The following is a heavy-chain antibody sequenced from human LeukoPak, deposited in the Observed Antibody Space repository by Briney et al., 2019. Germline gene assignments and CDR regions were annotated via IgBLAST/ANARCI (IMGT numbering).Heavy chain of an antibody. CDR2: IYYSGST. J-gene: IGHJ5*02. Sequence: SETLSLTCTVSGGSISSYYWSWIRQPPGKGLEWIGYIYYSGSTNYNPSLKSRVTISVDTSKNQFSLKLSSVTAADTAVYYCARDQAAAGTVTWYNWFDPWGQGTLVTVSS. V-gene: IGHV4-59*01. CDR1: GGSISSYY. D-gene: IGHD6-13*01. CDR3: ARDQAAAGTVTWYNWFDP.